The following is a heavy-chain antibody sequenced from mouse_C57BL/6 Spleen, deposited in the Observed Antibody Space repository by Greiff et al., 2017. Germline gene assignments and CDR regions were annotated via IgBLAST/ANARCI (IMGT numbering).Heavy chain of an antibody. CDR2: IRNKANGYTT. Sequence: EVQRVESGGGLVQPGGSLSLSCAASGFTFTDYYMSWVRQPPGKALEWLGFIRNKANGYTTEYSASVKGRFTISRDNSQSILYLQMNALRAEDSATYYCARSTVVPYYYAMDDWGQVTSVTVSS. CDR1: GFTFTDYY. J-gene: IGHJ4*01. D-gene: IGHD1-1*01. CDR3: ARSTVVPYYYAMDD. V-gene: IGHV7-3*01.